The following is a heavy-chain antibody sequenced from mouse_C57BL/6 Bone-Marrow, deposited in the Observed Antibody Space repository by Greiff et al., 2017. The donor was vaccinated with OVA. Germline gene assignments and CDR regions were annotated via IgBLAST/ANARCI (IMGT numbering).Heavy chain of an antibody. CDR2: IYPYNDAT. J-gene: IGHJ2*01. CDR1: GYTFTSYL. Sequence: VQLQQSGAELVKPGASVKLSCKASGYTFTSYLMHWVKQRPVQGLEWIGNIYPYNDATHYNEKFKGKATLTVDKSSSTAYMQRSSLTSEDSAVYYCARDGAEVEGDYWGQGTTVTVAS. D-gene: IGHD1-1*01. CDR3: ARDGAEVEGDY. V-gene: IGHV1-53*01.